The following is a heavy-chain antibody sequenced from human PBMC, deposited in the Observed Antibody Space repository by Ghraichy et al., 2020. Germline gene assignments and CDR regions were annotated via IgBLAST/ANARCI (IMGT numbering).Heavy chain of an antibody. D-gene: IGHD4-17*01. CDR3: ARPMTATVTAFRY. Sequence: GFLNISCAASGFNFSSYWMHWVRQVPGKGLVWVSRINSDGSKTYYADSVKGRFTISRDNAKNTLYLQMSSLRAEDTALYYCARPMTATVTAFRYWGQGSLVTVSS. V-gene: IGHV3-74*01. J-gene: IGHJ4*02. CDR1: GFNFSSYW. CDR2: INSDGSKT.